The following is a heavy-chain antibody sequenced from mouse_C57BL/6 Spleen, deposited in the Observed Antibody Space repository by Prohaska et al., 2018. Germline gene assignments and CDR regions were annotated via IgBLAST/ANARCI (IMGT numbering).Heavy chain of an antibody. D-gene: IGHD4-1*01. V-gene: IGHV1-50*01. J-gene: IGHJ4*01. CDR1: GYTFTSYW. CDR3: ARGVTGVHYYAMDY. Sequence: QVQLQQPGAELVKPGASVKLSCKASGYTFTSYWMQWVKQRPGQGLEWIGEIYPSDSYTNYNQKFKGKATLTVDTSSSTAYMQLSSLTSEDSSVYYCARGVTGVHYYAMDYWGQGTSVTVSS. CDR2: IYPSDSYT.